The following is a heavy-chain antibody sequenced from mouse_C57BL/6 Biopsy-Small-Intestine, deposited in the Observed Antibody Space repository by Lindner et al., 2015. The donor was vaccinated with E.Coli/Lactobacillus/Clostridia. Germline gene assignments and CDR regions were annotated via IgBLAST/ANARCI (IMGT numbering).Heavy chain of an antibody. CDR3: ARHGYYPFAY. Sequence: VQLQESGPELVKPGASVKISCKASGYAFTDFNMKWVKQSNGKSLEWIGIINPNYGTTSYNQKFKGKATLTVDQSSSTAYMQLNSLTSEDSAVYYCARHGYYPFAYWGQGTLVTVSA. V-gene: IGHV1-39*01. D-gene: IGHD2-3*01. CDR2: INPNYGTT. J-gene: IGHJ3*01. CDR1: GYAFTDFN.